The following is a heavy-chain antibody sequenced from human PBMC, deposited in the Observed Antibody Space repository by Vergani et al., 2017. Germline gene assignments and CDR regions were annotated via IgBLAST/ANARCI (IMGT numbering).Heavy chain of an antibody. CDR3: TRPIGDIVVVPAGLDV. V-gene: IGHV3-73*01. D-gene: IGHD2-2*01. CDR2: IRSKANSYAT. J-gene: IGHJ6*04. CDR1: GFTFSSYS. Sequence: EVQLVESGGGLVKRGGSLRLSCAASGFTFSSYSMNWVRQASGKGLEWVGRIRSKANSYATAYAASVKGRFTISRDDSKNTAYLQMNSLKTEDTAVYYCTRPIGDIVVVPAGLDVWGKGTTVTVSS.